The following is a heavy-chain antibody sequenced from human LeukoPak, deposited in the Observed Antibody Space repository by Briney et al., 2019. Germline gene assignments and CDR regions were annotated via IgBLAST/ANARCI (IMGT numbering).Heavy chain of an antibody. Sequence: GGSLRLSCAASGFTFSNYGMSWVRQAPGKGLEWVSAITASSSSTHDADSVQGRFTISRDNFKNTLYLQMNSLRAEDTAVYYCAKDLMVIIVSGVCDIWGQGTMVTVSS. CDR1: GFTFSNYG. CDR2: ITASSSST. V-gene: IGHV3-23*01. CDR3: AKDLMVIIVSGVCDI. J-gene: IGHJ3*02. D-gene: IGHD3-3*01.